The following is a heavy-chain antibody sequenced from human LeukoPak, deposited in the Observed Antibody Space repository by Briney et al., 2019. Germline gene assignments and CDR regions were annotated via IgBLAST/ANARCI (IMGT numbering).Heavy chain of an antibody. CDR1: GGSISSSSYY. Sequence: PSETLSLTCTVSGGSISSSSYYWGWIRQPPGKGLEWIGSIYYSGSTYYNPSLKSRVTISVDTSKNQFSLKLSSVTAADTAVYYCARVPHDYGGNWGYYFDYWGQGTMVTVSS. J-gene: IGHJ4*02. CDR3: ARVPHDYGGNWGYYFDY. CDR2: IYYSGST. D-gene: IGHD4-23*01. V-gene: IGHV4-39*07.